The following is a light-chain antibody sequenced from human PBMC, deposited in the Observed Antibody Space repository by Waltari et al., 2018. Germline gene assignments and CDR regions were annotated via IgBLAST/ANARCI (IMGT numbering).Light chain of an antibody. J-gene: IGLJ2*01. CDR1: NNDIGSYNL. Sequence: QSALTQPASVSGSPGQSITISCTGTNNDIGSYNLVSWYQQHPGKAPKVIIFEVNKRPSGDSNRFSGSKSGNTASLTVSGLHPEDEADYYCCSYAGTPRVVFGGGTKLTVL. CDR3: CSYAGTPRVV. V-gene: IGLV2-23*02. CDR2: EVN.